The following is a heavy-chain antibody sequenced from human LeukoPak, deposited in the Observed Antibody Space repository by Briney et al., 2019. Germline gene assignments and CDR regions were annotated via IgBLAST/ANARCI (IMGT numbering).Heavy chain of an antibody. V-gene: IGHV3-21*01. CDR1: GFTFSSHS. CDR3: ARGRDGYNLVDAFDI. Sequence: AGTLRLSCAASGFTFSSHSMNWLRQAPGKGLEWVSSISSSSIYIYYEDSLKGRFTISRDNAKTSLDLQMNSLRAEDTAVYSCARGRDGYNLVDAFDIWGQGIMVTVSS. J-gene: IGHJ3*02. CDR2: ISSSSIYI. D-gene: IGHD5-24*01.